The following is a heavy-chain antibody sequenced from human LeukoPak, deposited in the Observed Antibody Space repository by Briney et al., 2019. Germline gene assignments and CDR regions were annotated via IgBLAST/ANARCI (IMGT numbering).Heavy chain of an antibody. V-gene: IGHV1-8*01. Sequence: GASVKVXCKASGYTFTSYDINWVRQATGQGLXWMXWMNPNSGNTGYAQKFQGRVAMTRNTSISTAYMELSSLRSEDTAVYYCARVLTGDTAVTTDFDYWGRGTLVTVSS. J-gene: IGHJ4*02. CDR1: GYTFTSYD. CDR3: ARVLTGDTAVTTDFDY. D-gene: IGHD4-17*01. CDR2: MNPNSGNT.